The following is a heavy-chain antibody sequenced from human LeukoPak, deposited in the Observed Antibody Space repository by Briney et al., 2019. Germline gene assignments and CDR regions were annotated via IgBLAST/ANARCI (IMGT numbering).Heavy chain of an antibody. CDR1: GGSFSGYY. D-gene: IGHD3-22*01. Sequence: KSSETLSLTCAVYGGSFSGYYWSWIRQPAGKGLEWIGRIYTSGSTNYNPSLKSRVTMSVDTSKNQFSLKLSSVTAADTAVYYCARSNDSSGYYLVGAFDIWGQGTMVTVSS. CDR3: ARSNDSSGYYLVGAFDI. V-gene: IGHV4-59*10. CDR2: IYTSGST. J-gene: IGHJ3*02.